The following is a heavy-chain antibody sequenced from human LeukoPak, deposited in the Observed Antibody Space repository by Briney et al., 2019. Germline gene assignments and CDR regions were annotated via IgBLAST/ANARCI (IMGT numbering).Heavy chain of an antibody. CDR2: ISDGGGST. CDR3: AKLGGYCSSGSCRDFDY. CDR1: GLTFAAYA. Sequence: AGGSLRLSCAVSGLTFAAYAMTWVRQAPEKGLEWVSTISDGGGSTYYADSLKGRFTISRDNSKNTLYLQVDSLRAEGTAVYYCAKLGGYCSSGSCRDFDYWGQGTLVTVSS. J-gene: IGHJ4*02. D-gene: IGHD2-15*01. V-gene: IGHV3-23*01.